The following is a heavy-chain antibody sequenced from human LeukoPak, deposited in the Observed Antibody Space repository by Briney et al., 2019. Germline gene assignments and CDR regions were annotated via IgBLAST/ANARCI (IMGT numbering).Heavy chain of an antibody. CDR2: IASDGSI. CDR3: ATSLSGWGTYYAMDV. CDR1: GFIVSNYE. V-gene: IGHV3-48*03. Sequence: GGSLTLSCGGYGFIVSNYEMNWVRQAPGKGLEWISFIASDGSIEYADSVKGRFILSSDNAKNSLYLHMNGLRAEDTAVYHCATSLSGWGTYYAMDVWGKGTTVTISS. D-gene: IGHD3-10*01. J-gene: IGHJ6*04.